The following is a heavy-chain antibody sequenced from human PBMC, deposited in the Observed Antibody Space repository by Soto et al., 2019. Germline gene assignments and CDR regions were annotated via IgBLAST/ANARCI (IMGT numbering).Heavy chain of an antibody. CDR2: ISSSGSTI. J-gene: IGHJ4*02. V-gene: IGHV3-11*01. D-gene: IGHD2-15*01. Sequence: PGGSLRLXCSASGFTFSDYYMSWIRQAPGKGLEWVSYISSSGSTIYYADSVKGRFTISRDNAKNSLYLQMNSLRAADTAVYYCARVPGLRAYCSGGSCYAQLFDYWGQGTLVTVSS. CDR3: ARVPGLRAYCSGGSCYAQLFDY. CDR1: GFTFSDYY.